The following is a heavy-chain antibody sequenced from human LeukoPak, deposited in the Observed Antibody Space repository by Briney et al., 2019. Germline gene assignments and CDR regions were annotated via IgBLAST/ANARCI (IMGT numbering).Heavy chain of an antibody. Sequence: ASVKVSCKASGYTFTSYGISWVRQAPGQGLEWMGWISAYNGNTNYAQKLQGRVTMTTDTSTSTAYMELRGLRSDDTAVYYCAREGYYGSGSYYPDWFDPWGQGTLVTVSS. CDR3: AREGYYGSGSYYPDWFDP. D-gene: IGHD3-10*01. V-gene: IGHV1-18*04. J-gene: IGHJ5*02. CDR1: GYTFTSYG. CDR2: ISAYNGNT.